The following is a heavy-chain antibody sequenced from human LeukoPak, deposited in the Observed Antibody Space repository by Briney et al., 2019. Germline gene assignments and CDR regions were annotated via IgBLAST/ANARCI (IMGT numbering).Heavy chain of an antibody. CDR3: ATVESLLDYYDSSERALGY. CDR1: GGTLSSYP. CDR2: ISVDSGNT. Sequence: GSSVKVSCKTSGGTLSSYPVSWVRQAPGQGLEWMGWISVDSGNTNYAQKLQGRVTMTTDTSTSTAYMELRSLRSDDTAVYYCATVESLLDYYDSSERALGYWGQGTLVTVSS. J-gene: IGHJ4*02. V-gene: IGHV1-18*01. D-gene: IGHD3-22*01.